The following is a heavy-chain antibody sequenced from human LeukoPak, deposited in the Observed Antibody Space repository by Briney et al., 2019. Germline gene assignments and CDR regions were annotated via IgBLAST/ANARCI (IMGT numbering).Heavy chain of an antibody. CDR1: GFTFSSYA. Sequence: GGSLRLSCAASGFTFSSYAMSWVRQAPGKGLEWVSAISGSGGSTYYADSMKGRFTISRDNSKNTLYLQMNNLRVEDTAVYYCVRERYRGSDYWGQGTLVTVSS. CDR3: VRERYRGSDY. J-gene: IGHJ4*02. D-gene: IGHD3-10*01. V-gene: IGHV3-23*01. CDR2: ISGSGGST.